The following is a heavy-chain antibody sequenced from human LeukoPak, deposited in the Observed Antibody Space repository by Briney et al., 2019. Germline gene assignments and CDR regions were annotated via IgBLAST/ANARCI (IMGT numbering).Heavy chain of an antibody. J-gene: IGHJ4*02. Sequence: GGSLRLSCAASRFTFSSYWMHWVRQAPGKGLVWVSHISTEGTGTNYADSVKGRFTISRDNAKNTLYLQMNSLRAEDTAVYYCARDLVYGSGSYDYWGQGTLVIVSS. V-gene: IGHV3-74*01. D-gene: IGHD3-10*01. CDR1: RFTFSSYW. CDR3: ARDLVYGSGSYDY. CDR2: ISTEGTGT.